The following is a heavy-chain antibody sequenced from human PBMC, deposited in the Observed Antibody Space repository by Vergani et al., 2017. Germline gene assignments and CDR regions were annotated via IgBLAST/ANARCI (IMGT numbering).Heavy chain of an antibody. V-gene: IGHV1-69*18. CDR2: IIPIFGTA. CDR1: GGTFSSYA. CDR3: ARCGCSEQQLVFCSAYYYYGMDV. Sequence: QVQLVQSGAEVKKPGSSVKVSCKASGGTFSSYAISWVRQAPGQGLEWMGRIIPIFGTANYAQKFQGRVTITAEDATSTAYMELSSLRSEDTAVYYCARCGCSEQQLVFCSAYYYYGMDVWGQGTTVTVSS. J-gene: IGHJ6*02. D-gene: IGHD6-13*01.